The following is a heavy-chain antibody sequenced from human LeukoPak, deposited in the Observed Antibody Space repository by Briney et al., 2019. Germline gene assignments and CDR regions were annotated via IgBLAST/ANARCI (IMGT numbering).Heavy chain of an antibody. CDR1: GYTLTELS. CDR3: ATGRTTVTTPLDY. D-gene: IGHD4-17*01. Sequence: ASVKVSCKVSGYTLTELSMHWVRQAPGKELEWMVGFDPEDGETIYAQKFQGRVTMTEDTSTDTAYMELSSLRSEDTAVYYCATGRTTVTTPLDYWGQGTLVTVSS. J-gene: IGHJ4*02. V-gene: IGHV1-24*01. CDR2: FDPEDGET.